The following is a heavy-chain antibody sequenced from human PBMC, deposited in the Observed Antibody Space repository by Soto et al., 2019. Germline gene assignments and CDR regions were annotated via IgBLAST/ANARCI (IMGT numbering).Heavy chain of an antibody. J-gene: IGHJ4*02. V-gene: IGHV4-30-2*01. CDR3: ARGMTTVPTLDY. CDR2: IYHSGST. Sequence: QLQLQESGSGLVKPSQTLSLTCAVSGGSISSGGYSWSWIRQPPGKGLEWIGYIYHSGSTYYNPSLKSRVSXXVXRSQNQFSLKLSSVTAADTAVYYCARGMTTVPTLDYWGQGTLVTVSS. D-gene: IGHD4-4*01. CDR1: GGSISSGGYS.